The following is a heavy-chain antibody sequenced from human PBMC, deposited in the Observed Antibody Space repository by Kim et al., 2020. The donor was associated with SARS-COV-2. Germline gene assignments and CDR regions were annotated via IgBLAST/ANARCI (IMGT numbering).Heavy chain of an antibody. J-gene: IGHJ4*02. D-gene: IGHD3-3*01. CDR1: GGSFSGYY. V-gene: IGHV4-34*01. CDR2: INHSGST. CDR3: AELNFGVVQTAPEGSSAASGY. Sequence: SETLSLTCAVYGGSFSGYYWSWIRQPPGKGLEWIGEINHSGSTNYNPSLKSRVTISVDTSKNQFSLKLSSVTAADTAVYYCAELNFGVVQTAPEGSSAASGYWGQGTLVTVSS.